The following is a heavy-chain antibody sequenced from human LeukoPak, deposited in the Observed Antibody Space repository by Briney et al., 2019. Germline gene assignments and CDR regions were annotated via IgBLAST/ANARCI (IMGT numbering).Heavy chain of an antibody. J-gene: IGHJ4*02. CDR2: ISSSSSYT. CDR3: ASGYYGSGSYYPFDY. Sequence: GGSLRLSCAASGFTLSDYYMSWIRQAPGKGLEWVSYISSSSSYTNYADSVKGRFTISRDNAKNSLYLQMNSLRAEDTAVYYCASGYYGSGSYYPFDYWGQGTLVTVSS. V-gene: IGHV3-11*06. D-gene: IGHD3-10*01. CDR1: GFTLSDYY.